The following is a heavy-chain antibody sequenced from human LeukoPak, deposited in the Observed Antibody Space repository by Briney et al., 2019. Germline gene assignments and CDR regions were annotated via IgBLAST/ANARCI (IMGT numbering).Heavy chain of an antibody. V-gene: IGHV1-2*02. Sequence: ASVEVSCKASGYTFTGYYMHWVRQAPGQGLEWMGWINPNSGGTNYAQKFQGRVTMTRDTSISTAYMELSRLRSDDTAVYYCARDGGIAAAGIWFDPWGQGTLVTVSS. D-gene: IGHD6-13*01. CDR2: INPNSGGT. J-gene: IGHJ5*02. CDR1: GYTFTGYY. CDR3: ARDGGIAAAGIWFDP.